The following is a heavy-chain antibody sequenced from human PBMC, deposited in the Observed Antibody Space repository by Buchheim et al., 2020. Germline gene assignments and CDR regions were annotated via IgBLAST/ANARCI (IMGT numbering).Heavy chain of an antibody. V-gene: IGHV3-7*01. CDR3: ARVHYGDYYWFDP. CDR2: IKQDGSEK. CDR1: GFIFSNYW. Sequence: EVQLVESGGGLVQSGGSLTLSCAVSGFIFSNYWMDWVRQAPGKGLEWVANIKQDGSEKYYVDSVKGRFTISRDNAKNSLYLQMNSLRAEDTAVYYCARVHYGDYYWFDPWGQGTL. J-gene: IGHJ5*02. D-gene: IGHD4-17*01.